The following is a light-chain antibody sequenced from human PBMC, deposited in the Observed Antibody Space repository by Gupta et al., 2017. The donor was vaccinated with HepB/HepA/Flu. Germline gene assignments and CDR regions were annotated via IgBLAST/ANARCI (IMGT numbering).Light chain of an antibody. CDR3: SSDTSSSTLV. CDR2: DVS. V-gene: IGLV2-14*03. J-gene: IGLJ2*01. CDR1: SSDVGGYNY. Sequence: QPALTQPASVSVSPGQSITISCTGTSSDVGGYNYVSWYQQHPGKAPKLMIYDVSNRPSGVSNRFSGSKSGNTASLTISGLQDENEADYYCSSDTSSSTLVFGGGTKLTVL.